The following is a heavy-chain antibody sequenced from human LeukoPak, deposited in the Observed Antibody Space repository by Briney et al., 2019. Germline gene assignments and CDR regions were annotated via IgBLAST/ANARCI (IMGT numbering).Heavy chain of an antibody. CDR2: ISAYNGNT. V-gene: IGHV1-18*01. CDR3: ARVSYNWFDP. Sequence: ASVKVSCKASGYTLTSYAISWVRQAPGQGLECMGWISAYNGNTYYAQNFQGRVTMTADTSTSTAYMELRSLRSDDTAVYYCARVSYNWFDPWGQGTLLTVS. D-gene: IGHD6-6*01. J-gene: IGHJ5*02. CDR1: GYTLTSYA.